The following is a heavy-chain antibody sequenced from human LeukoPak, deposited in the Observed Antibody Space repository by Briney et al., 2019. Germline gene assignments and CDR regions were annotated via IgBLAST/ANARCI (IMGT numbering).Heavy chain of an antibody. D-gene: IGHD5-18*01. CDR3: ARGYSYGLIYYFDY. Sequence: SQTPSLTCTVSGGSISSGGYYWSWIRQHPGKGLEWIGYIYYSGSTYYNPSLKSRVTISVDTSKNQFSLKLSSVTAADTAVYYCARGYSYGLIYYFDYWGQGTLVTVSS. CDR2: IYYSGST. V-gene: IGHV4-31*03. CDR1: GGSISSGGYY. J-gene: IGHJ4*02.